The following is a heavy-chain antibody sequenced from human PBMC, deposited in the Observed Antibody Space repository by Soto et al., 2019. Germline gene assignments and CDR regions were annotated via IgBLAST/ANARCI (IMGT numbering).Heavy chain of an antibody. D-gene: IGHD3-10*01. CDR3: ARTNYGSGSYPHYY. Sequence: EVQLVESGGGLVQPGGSLRLSCAASGFTISNNYMSWVRQAPGKGLVWVSVIYTGGSTYYADSVKGRFTISRDNSKNTLFLQMNSLRAEDTAVYYCARTNYGSGSYPHYYWGQGTLVTVSP. CDR2: IYTGGST. J-gene: IGHJ4*02. CDR1: GFTISNNY. V-gene: IGHV3-66*01.